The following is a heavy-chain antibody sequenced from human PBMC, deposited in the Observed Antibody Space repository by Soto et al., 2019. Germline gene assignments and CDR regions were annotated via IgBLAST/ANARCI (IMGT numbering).Heavy chain of an antibody. Sequence: LSETLSLTCAVSGGSISSGGYSWNWIRQPPGKGLEWIGYIYHSESTYYNPSLKSRVTISVDRSKNQFSLKLSSVTAADTAVYYCAGGREAYYYYYGMDVWGQGTTVTVSS. CDR3: AGGREAYYYYYGMDV. J-gene: IGHJ6*02. CDR1: GGSISSGGYS. D-gene: IGHD1-26*01. V-gene: IGHV4-30-2*01. CDR2: IYHSEST.